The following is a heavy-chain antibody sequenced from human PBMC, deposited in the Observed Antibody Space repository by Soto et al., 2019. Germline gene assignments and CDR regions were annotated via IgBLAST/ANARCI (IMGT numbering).Heavy chain of an antibody. V-gene: IGHV4-59*01. J-gene: IGHJ6*02. Sequence: PSESLPLTCTVSGGSISSYYRHWIRQPPGKGQGWIGYIYYGGSTNYSSNLKGRVPISVDTSKNQFSLMVSSVTAADTAVYFCARGFSSSWYGILGYYGMDVWCPGTTVTVSS. CDR2: IYYGGST. D-gene: IGHD6-13*01. CDR3: ARGFSSSWYGILGYYGMDV. CDR1: GGSISSYY.